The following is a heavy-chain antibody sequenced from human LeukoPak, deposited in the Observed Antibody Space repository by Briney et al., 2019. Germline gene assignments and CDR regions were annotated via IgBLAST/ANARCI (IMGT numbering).Heavy chain of an antibody. CDR3: ASTPELSYYDFWSGYYTGYYYYYMDV. D-gene: IGHD3-3*01. CDR2: IFYSGIT. V-gene: IGHV4-59*11. CDR1: GGSISSPY. J-gene: IGHJ6*03. Sequence: SETLSLTVSVPGGSISSPYWSWSRQPPGKGLEWFGYIFYSGITNYNPSLKSAVTISVDTSKNQFSLKLSSVTAAATAVYYCASTPELSYYDFWSGYYTGYYYYYMDVWGKGTTVTVSS.